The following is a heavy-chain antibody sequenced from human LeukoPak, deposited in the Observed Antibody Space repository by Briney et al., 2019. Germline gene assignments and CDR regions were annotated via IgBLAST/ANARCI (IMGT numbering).Heavy chain of an antibody. J-gene: IGHJ4*02. CDR2: IYWDDDE. Sequence: SGPTLVNPTQTLTLTCTFSGFSISTRGVGVGWVRQPPGKALEWLGFIYWDDDERYSPSLESRLTITKDSSKNQVVLTMTNMDPVDTATYYCVRRPASSGAFSYFDYWGQGALVTVSS. D-gene: IGHD6-19*01. CDR1: GFSISTRGVG. CDR3: VRRPASSGAFSYFDY. V-gene: IGHV2-5*02.